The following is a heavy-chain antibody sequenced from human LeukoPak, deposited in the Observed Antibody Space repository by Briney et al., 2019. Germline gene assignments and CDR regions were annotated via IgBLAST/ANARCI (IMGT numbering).Heavy chain of an antibody. V-gene: IGHV4-59*01. J-gene: IGHJ3*02. D-gene: IGHD6-19*01. CDR1: GGSISSYY. CDR3: ARDLAVAAPWYAFDI. Sequence: PSETLSLTCTVSGGSISSYYWSWIRQPPGKGLEWIGYIYYSGSTNYNPSLKSRVTISVDTSKNQFSLKLSSVTAADTAVYYCARDLAVAAPWYAFDIWGQGTMVTVFS. CDR2: IYYSGST.